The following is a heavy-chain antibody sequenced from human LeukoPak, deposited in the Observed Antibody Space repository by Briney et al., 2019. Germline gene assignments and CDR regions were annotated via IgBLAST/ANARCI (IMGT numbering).Heavy chain of an antibody. J-gene: IGHJ6*03. Sequence: GGSLRLSCAASGFTFSSYWMSWVRQAPGKGLEWVANIKQDGSGKYYVDSVKGRFTISRDNAKNSLYLQMNSLRAEDTAVYYCAREGLSNYYYYMDVWGKGTTVTVSS. CDR3: AREGLSNYYYYMDV. V-gene: IGHV3-7*01. CDR2: IKQDGSGK. CDR1: GFTFSSYW. D-gene: IGHD6-6*01.